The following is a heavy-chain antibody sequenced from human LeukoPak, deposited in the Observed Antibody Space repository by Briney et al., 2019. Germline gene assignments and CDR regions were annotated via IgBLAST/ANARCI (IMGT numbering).Heavy chain of an antibody. CDR1: GFTVSRKY. Sequence: GGSLRLSCAASGFTVSRKYMSWVSQAPGKGLGWVSVIYSGGSTYYADSVKGRFTISRHNSKNTLYLQMNSLRAEDTDVYYCARGLLDYYESSGLEYYFDYWGQGTLVTVSS. CDR3: ARGLLDYYESSGLEYYFDY. D-gene: IGHD3-22*01. J-gene: IGHJ4*02. CDR2: IYSGGST. V-gene: IGHV3-53*04.